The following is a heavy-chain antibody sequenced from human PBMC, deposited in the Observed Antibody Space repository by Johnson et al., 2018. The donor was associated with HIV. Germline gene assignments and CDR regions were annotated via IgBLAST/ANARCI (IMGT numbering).Heavy chain of an antibody. CDR2: ISWDGNST. Sequence: VQPVESGGVLVQPGGSLTLSCALSGFTFDDYALPWVRQAPGTGLEWVSLISWDGNSTYYADSVKGRFTISRENSENSLYLQMNSLRAEDTAVYYCARDGESQQLPLGDAFDIWGQGTMVTVSS. D-gene: IGHD6-13*01. J-gene: IGHJ3*02. V-gene: IGHV3-43D*03. CDR1: GFTFDDYA. CDR3: ARDGESQQLPLGDAFDI.